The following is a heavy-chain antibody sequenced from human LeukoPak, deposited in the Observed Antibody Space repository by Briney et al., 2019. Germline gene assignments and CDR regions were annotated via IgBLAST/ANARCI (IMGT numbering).Heavy chain of an antibody. Sequence: GGSLGLACAASGFVLSNYAMSWVRQAPGKGLEWVSVIYIDGTKYYADSVKGRFTISRDNSMNTLYLQMNTLRAEDTAVYYCARVPPTYGSGWYMHCGQGNLVTVSS. J-gene: IGHJ4*02. D-gene: IGHD2-15*01. CDR2: IYIDGTK. V-gene: IGHV3-53*01. CDR1: GFVLSNYA. CDR3: ARVPPTYGSGWYMH.